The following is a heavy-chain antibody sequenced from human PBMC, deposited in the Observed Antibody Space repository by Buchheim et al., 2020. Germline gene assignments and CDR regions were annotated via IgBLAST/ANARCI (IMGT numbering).Heavy chain of an antibody. J-gene: IGHJ4*02. CDR1: GFTFTTYW. V-gene: IGHV3-7*01. Sequence: EVQLVESGGGLVQPGGSLRLSCGASGFTFTTYWMSWVRQAPGKGLEWLANIKQHGSEKYYVDSVKGRFTISRDNAKNSLYLQMNSLRAGDTAVYYCARRRGDHTHYYFDYWGQGT. CDR3: ARRRGDHTHYYFDY. D-gene: IGHD5-24*01. CDR2: IKQHGSEK.